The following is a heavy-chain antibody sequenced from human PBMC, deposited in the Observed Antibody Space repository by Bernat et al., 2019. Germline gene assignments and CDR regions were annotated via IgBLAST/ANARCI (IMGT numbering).Heavy chain of an antibody. J-gene: IGHJ4*02. CDR1: GGSISSYY. V-gene: IGHV4-59*01. CDR2: IHYSGST. CDR3: ASGGTDCGDPLNY. D-gene: IGHD4-17*01. Sequence: QVQLQESGPGLVKPSETLSLTCTVSGGSISSYYWSWIRQPPGKGLEWIGYIHYSGSTNYNPSPKSRVTISVGTARNQFSLKLSSVTAADTAVYYCASGGTDCGDPLNYWGQGTLVAVSS.